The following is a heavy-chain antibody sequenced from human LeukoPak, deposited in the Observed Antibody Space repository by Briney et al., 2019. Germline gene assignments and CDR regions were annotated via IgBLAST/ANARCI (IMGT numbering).Heavy chain of an antibody. Sequence: GGSLRLSGAASGFTFSSYAMSWVRQAQGKGLEWFSAISGSGGSTYYADSVKGRFTISRDNSKNTLYLQMNSLRAEDTAVYYCAKDGAYGGNSYFDYWGQGTLVTVSS. V-gene: IGHV3-23*01. D-gene: IGHD4-23*01. CDR2: ISGSGGST. J-gene: IGHJ4*02. CDR3: AKDGAYGGNSYFDY. CDR1: GFTFSSYA.